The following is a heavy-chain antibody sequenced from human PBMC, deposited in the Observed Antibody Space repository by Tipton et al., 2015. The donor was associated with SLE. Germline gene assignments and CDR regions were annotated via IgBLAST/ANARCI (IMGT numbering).Heavy chain of an antibody. CDR1: GGSFSAYD. J-gene: IGHJ3*02. D-gene: IGHD1-1*01. Sequence: TLSLTCVVHGGSFSAYDWAWVRPTPGKGLGWVGEINQSGLSNYNPSLKSRVTMSMDTPNSQLSLYLISVTAADTAVYYCARSFQGWKPYAFDIWGRGTMVTVSS. CDR2: INQSGLS. CDR3: ARSFQGWKPYAFDI. V-gene: IGHV4-34*01.